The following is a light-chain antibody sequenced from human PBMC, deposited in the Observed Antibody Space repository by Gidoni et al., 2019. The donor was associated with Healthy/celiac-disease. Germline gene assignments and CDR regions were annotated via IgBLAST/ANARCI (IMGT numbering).Light chain of an antibody. CDR3: QAWDSSTASYV. CDR2: QDS. V-gene: IGLV3-1*01. CDR1: KLGDKY. Sequence: SYELTQPPSVSVSPGQTASITCSGDKLGDKYACWYQQKPGQSPVLLIYQDSKRPPGTPERFSGSNSGNTATLTISGTQAMDEADYYCQAWDSSTASYVFGTGTKVTVL. J-gene: IGLJ1*01.